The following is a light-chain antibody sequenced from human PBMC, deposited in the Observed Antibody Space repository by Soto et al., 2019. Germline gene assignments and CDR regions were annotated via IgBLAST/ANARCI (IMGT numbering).Light chain of an antibody. CDR3: QQYNNWPFT. V-gene: IGKV3-15*01. J-gene: IGKJ3*01. Sequence: EIVMTQSPATLSVSPGERATLSCRASQSISSNLAWYQQKPGQAPRLLIYGPSTRATGIPAPFSGSGSGAEFTLTISSLQSEEFAVYYCQQYNNWPFTFGPGTKVDIK. CDR2: GPS. CDR1: QSISSN.